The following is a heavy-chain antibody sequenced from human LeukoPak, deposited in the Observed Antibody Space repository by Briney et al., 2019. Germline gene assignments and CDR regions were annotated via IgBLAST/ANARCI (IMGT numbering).Heavy chain of an antibody. CDR1: GFTFDDYA. D-gene: IGHD3-22*01. V-gene: IGHV3-9*01. CDR2: ISWNSGSI. Sequence: GGSLRLSCAASGFTFDDYAMHWVRQAPGKGLEWVSGISWNSGSIGYADSVKGRFAISRDNAKNSLYLQMNSLRAEDTALYYCAKDYYDSSGYFDYWGQGTLVTVSS. J-gene: IGHJ4*02. CDR3: AKDYYDSSGYFDY.